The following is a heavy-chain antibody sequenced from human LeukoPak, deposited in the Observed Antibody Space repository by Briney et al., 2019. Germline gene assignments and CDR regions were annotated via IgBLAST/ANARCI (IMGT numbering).Heavy chain of an antibody. Sequence: SETLSLTCAVYGGSFSGYYWSWIRQPPGKGLESIGEINHSGSTNYNPSLKSRVTISVDTSKNQFSLKLSSVTAADTAVYYCARGRPGYYYDSSGYYYGFNWFDPWGQGTLVTVSS. D-gene: IGHD3-22*01. CDR3: ARGRPGYYYDSSGYYYGFNWFDP. CDR1: GGSFSGYY. V-gene: IGHV4-34*01. J-gene: IGHJ5*02. CDR2: INHSGST.